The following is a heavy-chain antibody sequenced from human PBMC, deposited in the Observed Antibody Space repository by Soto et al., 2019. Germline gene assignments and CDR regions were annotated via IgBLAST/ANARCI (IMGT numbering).Heavy chain of an antibody. CDR1: GFTFSRYW. D-gene: IGHD2-2*01. CDR2: IKQDGSEK. CDR3: ARDPNIVLVPAALRSYYYYYGMDV. V-gene: IGHV3-7*01. J-gene: IGHJ6*02. Sequence: PGGSLRLSCAASGFTFSRYWMSWVLQAPWKGLEWVANIKQDGSEKYYVDSVKGRFTISRGNAKNSLYLQMNSLRAEDTAVYYCARDPNIVLVPAALRSYYYYYGMDVWGQGTTVTVSS.